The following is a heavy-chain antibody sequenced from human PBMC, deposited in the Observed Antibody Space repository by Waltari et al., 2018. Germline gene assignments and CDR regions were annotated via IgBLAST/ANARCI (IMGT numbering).Heavy chain of an antibody. CDR3: ARYISRGRELMS. D-gene: IGHD1-7*01. CDR2: VSAKSDFT. J-gene: IGHJ4*02. V-gene: IGHV3-23*01. CDR1: GFVFGSYA. Sequence: EVQLLVSGGGLVQPGGSLRLSCVASGFVFGSYAMTWVRQAPGKGLEWVSGVSAKSDFTNYADSVKGRFTISRDNSKNTLYLQMNSLRVEDAALYYCARYISRGRELMSWGQGTLVTVSS.